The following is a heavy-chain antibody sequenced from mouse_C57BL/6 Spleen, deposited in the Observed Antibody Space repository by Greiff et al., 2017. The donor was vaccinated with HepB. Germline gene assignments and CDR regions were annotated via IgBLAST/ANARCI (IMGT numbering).Heavy chain of an antibody. J-gene: IGHJ4*01. CDR3: VRQGRGSYAMDY. V-gene: IGHV10-1*01. Sequence: DVKLVESGGGLVQPKGSLKLSCAASGFSFNTYAMNWVRQAPGKGLEWVARIRSKSNNYAKYYADSVKDRFTISRDDSESMLYLQMNHLKTEDTAMDYCVRQGRGSYAMDYWGQGTSVTVSS. CDR2: IRSKSNNYAK. D-gene: IGHD1-1*01. CDR1: GFSFNTYA.